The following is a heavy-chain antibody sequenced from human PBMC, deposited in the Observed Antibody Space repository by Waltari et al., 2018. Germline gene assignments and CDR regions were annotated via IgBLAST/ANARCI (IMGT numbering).Heavy chain of an antibody. CDR2: INTLTGNT. Sequence: QVHLVQSGAEMKKPGASVSVSCKASGYTFTTYTITWVRQAPGQGLEWMGWINTLTGNTDYAKNLQGRVTMTADTSTTTAYMELSNLRSDDSAVYYCGRVGVQSGADYWGQGTLVTVSS. CDR1: GYTFTTYT. J-gene: IGHJ4*02. D-gene: IGHD3-10*01. CDR3: GRVGVQSGADY. V-gene: IGHV1-18*01.